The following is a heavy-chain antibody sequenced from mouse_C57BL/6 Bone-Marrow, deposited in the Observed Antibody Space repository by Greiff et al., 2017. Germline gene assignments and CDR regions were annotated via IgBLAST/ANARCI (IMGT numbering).Heavy chain of an antibody. V-gene: IGHV1-4*01. Sequence: QVQLQQSGAELARPGASVKMSCKASGYTFTSYTMHWVKQRPGQGLEWIGYINPSSGYTKYNQKFKDKATLTADKSSSTAYMQLSSLTSEDSAIYYCARNGPKHYAKDYWGQGTSVTVSS. CDR1: GYTFTSYT. D-gene: IGHD1-1*02. CDR3: ARNGPKHYAKDY. CDR2: INPSSGYT. J-gene: IGHJ4*01.